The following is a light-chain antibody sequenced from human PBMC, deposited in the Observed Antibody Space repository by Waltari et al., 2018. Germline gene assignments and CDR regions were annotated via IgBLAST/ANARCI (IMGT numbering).Light chain of an antibody. CDR2: WAS. V-gene: IGKV4-1*01. J-gene: IGKJ2*01. Sequence: DIVMTQSPDSLAVSLGERATINCKSSQSVFYSSNNKNYLAWYQHTPGQPPKLLIHWASTRESGVPDRFSGSGSGTDFTLTISSLQAEDVAVYYCQQYHSPPYTFGQGTRLEIK. CDR3: QQYHSPPYT. CDR1: QSVFYSSNNKNY.